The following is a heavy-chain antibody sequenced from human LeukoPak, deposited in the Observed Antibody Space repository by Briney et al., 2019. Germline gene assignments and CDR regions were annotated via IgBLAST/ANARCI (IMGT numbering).Heavy chain of an antibody. CDR2: INPNSGGT. CDR3: ARGYCTNGVCYSPFDY. J-gene: IGHJ4*02. CDR1: GYTFTDYY. D-gene: IGHD2-8*01. V-gene: IGHV1-2*02. Sequence: ASVTVSFQASGYTFTDYYMHWVRQAPGQGLEWMGWINPNSGGTNYAQKFQGRVTMTRDTSISTAYMELSRLRSDDTAVYYCARGYCTNGVCYSPFDYWGQGTLVTVSS.